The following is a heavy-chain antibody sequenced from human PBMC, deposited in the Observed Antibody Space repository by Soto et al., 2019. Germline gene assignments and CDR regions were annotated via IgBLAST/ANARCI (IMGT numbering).Heavy chain of an antibody. Sequence: GGSLRLSCAASGFTFSRHGMHWVRQAPGKGLEWVAVISYDGTNKYYVDSVKGRFTISRDNSKNTLYLQMNSLRAEVTAVYHCAKDRVESGLGEVDYWGQGTLVTVSS. V-gene: IGHV3-30*18. D-gene: IGHD3-16*01. CDR1: GFTFSRHG. J-gene: IGHJ4*02. CDR3: AKDRVESGLGEVDY. CDR2: ISYDGTNK.